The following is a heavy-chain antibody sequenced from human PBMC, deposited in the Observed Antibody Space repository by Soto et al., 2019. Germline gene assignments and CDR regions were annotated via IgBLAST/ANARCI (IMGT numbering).Heavy chain of an antibody. CDR2: IIPIFGTA. CDR1: GGTFSSYA. D-gene: IGHD5-18*01. V-gene: IGHV1-69*12. CDR3: ARGGRGYSYGYEDY. Sequence: QVQLVQSGAEVKKPGSSVKVSCKASGGTFSSYAISWVRQAPGQGLEWMGGIIPIFGTANYAQKFQGRVKITADESSSTAYMELSSMRSENTALYYCARGGRGYSYGYEDYWVQEAMFIVSS. J-gene: IGHJ4*02.